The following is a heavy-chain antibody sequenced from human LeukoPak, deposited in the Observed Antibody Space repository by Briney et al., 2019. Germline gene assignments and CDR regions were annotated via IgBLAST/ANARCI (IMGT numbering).Heavy chain of an antibody. CDR3: AKRFACYFDY. J-gene: IGHJ4*02. CDR1: GFTFSTSA. CDR2: ISGDAATT. Sequence: GGSLRLSCAASGFTFSTSALSWVRQAPGKGLEWVSTISGDAATTFYADSLRGRFTISRDNSKTTLYLQMNNLRAEDTAIYYCAKRFACYFDYWGQGTLVTVSS. D-gene: IGHD3-3*01. V-gene: IGHV3-23*01.